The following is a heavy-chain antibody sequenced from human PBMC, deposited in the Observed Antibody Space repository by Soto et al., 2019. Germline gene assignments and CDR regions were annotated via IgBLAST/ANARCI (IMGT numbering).Heavy chain of an antibody. D-gene: IGHD3-22*01. J-gene: IGHJ4*02. V-gene: IGHV3-9*01. CDR1: GFTFDDYA. CDR2: ISWNSGSI. Sequence: LRLSCAASGFTFDDYAMHWVRQAPGKGLEWVSGISWNSGSIGYADSVKGRFTISRDNAKNSLYLQMNSLRAEDTALYYCAKDIIYDSSGPYDYWGQGTLVTVSS. CDR3: AKDIIYDSSGPYDY.